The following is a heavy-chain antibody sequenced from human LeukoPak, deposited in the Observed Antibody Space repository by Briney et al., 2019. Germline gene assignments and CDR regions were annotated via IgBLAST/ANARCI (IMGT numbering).Heavy chain of an antibody. V-gene: IGHV3-23*01. CDR2: ISDST. CDR1: GFSFSNYG. CDR3: ARFGYVAAVDV. Sequence: GGSLGLSCAASGFSFSNYGMSWVRQAPGEGLEWVSAISDSTWYADSVKGRFSISRDNAKNLVYLQMNSLRAEDTAVYHCARFGYVAAVDVWGQGTPVTVSS. J-gene: IGHJ4*02. D-gene: IGHD2-15*01.